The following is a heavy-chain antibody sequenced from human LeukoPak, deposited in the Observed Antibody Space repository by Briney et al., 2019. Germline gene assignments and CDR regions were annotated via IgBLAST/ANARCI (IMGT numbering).Heavy chain of an antibody. CDR2: INHSGST. J-gene: IGHJ5*02. D-gene: IGHD6-13*01. CDR1: GGSFSGYY. CDR3: ARPGYSTTDA. V-gene: IGHV4-34*01. Sequence: SETLSLTCAVYGGSFSGYYWSWIRQPPGKGLEWIGEINHSGSTNYNPSLKSRVTISVDTSKNQFSLKLSSVTAADTAVYYCARPGYSTTDAWGQGTLVTVSS.